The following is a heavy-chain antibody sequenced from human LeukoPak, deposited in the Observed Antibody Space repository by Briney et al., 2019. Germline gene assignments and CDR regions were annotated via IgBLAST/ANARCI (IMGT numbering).Heavy chain of an antibody. CDR3: ARGDYSNYEFDY. CDR2: ISSSGSTI. Sequence: PGGSLRLSCAASGFTFSSYEMKWVRQAPGKGLEWVSYISSSGSTIYYADSVKGRFTISRDNAKNSLYLQMNSLRAEDTAVYYCARGDYSNYEFDYWGQGTLVTVSS. J-gene: IGHJ4*02. V-gene: IGHV3-48*03. D-gene: IGHD4-11*01. CDR1: GFTFSSYE.